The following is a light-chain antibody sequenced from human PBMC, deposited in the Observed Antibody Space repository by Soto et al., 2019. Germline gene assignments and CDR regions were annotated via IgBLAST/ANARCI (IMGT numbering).Light chain of an antibody. V-gene: IGKV1-5*03. CDR1: QGISSW. Sequence: DIQMTQSPSTLSASVGDRVTVTCRASQGISSWLAWYQQKPGKAPKLLIYKASSLESGVPSRFSGSGSGTEFTLTMSSLQPDDFATYYCQQYNSDSRTFGQGTKVEIK. J-gene: IGKJ1*01. CDR2: KAS. CDR3: QQYNSDSRT.